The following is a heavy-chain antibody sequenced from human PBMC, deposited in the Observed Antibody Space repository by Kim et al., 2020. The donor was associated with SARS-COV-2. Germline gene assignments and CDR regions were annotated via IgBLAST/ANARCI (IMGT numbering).Heavy chain of an antibody. J-gene: IGHJ4*02. Sequence: GGSLRLSCAASGFTFSSYGMHWVRQAPGKGLEWVAVIWYDGSNKYYADSVKGRFTISRDNSKNTLYLQMNSLRAEDTAVYYCARSLSSQYYYDSSGYYSEAWPFDYWGQGTLVTVSS. CDR1: GFTFSSYG. D-gene: IGHD3-22*01. V-gene: IGHV3-33*01. CDR3: ARSLSSQYYYDSSGYYSEAWPFDY. CDR2: IWYDGSNK.